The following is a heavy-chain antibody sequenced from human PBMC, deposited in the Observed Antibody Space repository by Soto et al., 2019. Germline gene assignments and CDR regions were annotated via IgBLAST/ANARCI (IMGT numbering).Heavy chain of an antibody. D-gene: IGHD3-22*01. CDR3: ARAGYDSSGYYYYYYGMDV. CDR1: GGTFSSYA. V-gene: IGHV1-69*13. CDR2: IIPIFGTA. J-gene: IGHJ6*02. Sequence: GASVKVSCKASGGTFSSYAISWVRQAPGQGLEWMGGIIPIFGTANYAQKFQGRVTITADESTSTAYMELSSLRSEDTAVYYCARAGYDSSGYYYYYYGMDVWGQGTTVTVSS.